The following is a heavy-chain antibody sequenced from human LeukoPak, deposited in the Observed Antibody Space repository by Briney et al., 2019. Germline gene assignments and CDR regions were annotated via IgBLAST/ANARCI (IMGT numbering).Heavy chain of an antibody. D-gene: IGHD2/OR15-2a*01. V-gene: IGHV3-23*01. CDR3: VSFYETY. J-gene: IGHJ4*02. CDR1: RFTFSSYG. Sequence: GGSLRLSCAASRFTFSSYGMSWVRQAPGKGLEWVSSISGSGGSTYYADSVKGRFTISKDNAKNTVYLQMNSLRAEDTAVYYCVSFYETYWGRGTLVTVSS. CDR2: ISGSGGST.